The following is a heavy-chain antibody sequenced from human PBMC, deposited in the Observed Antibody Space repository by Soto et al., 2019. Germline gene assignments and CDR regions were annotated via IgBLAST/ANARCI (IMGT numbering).Heavy chain of an antibody. CDR3: ARDRYYGSGSFNYFDY. D-gene: IGHD3-10*01. CDR1: GGTFSSYA. CDR2: IIPIFGTA. Sequence: SVKVSCKASGGTFSSYAISWVRQAPGQGLEWMGGIIPIFGTANYAQKFQGRVTITRDTSASTAYMELSSLRSEDTAVYYCARDRYYGSGSFNYFDYWGQGTLVTVSS. J-gene: IGHJ4*02. V-gene: IGHV1-69*05.